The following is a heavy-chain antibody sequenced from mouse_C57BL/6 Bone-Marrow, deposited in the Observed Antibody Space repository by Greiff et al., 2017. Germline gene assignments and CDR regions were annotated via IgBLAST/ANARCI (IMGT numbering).Heavy chain of an antibody. Sequence: VQLQQSGPELVKPGASVKISCKASGYTFTDYYMNWVKQSHGKSLDWIGDINPNNGGTSYNQKFKGKATLTVDKSSSTAYMELRSLTSEDSAVYYCARDYYGSSYFDYWGQGTTLTVSS. V-gene: IGHV1-26*01. J-gene: IGHJ2*01. CDR2: INPNNGGT. CDR3: ARDYYGSSYFDY. D-gene: IGHD1-1*01. CDR1: GYTFTDYY.